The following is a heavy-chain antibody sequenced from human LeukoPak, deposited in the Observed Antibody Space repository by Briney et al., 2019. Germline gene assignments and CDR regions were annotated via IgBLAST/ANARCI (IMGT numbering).Heavy chain of an antibody. CDR1: GYTLTELS. V-gene: IGHV1-24*01. D-gene: IGHD3-3*01. CDR3: ATIRLRFLEWLPFDY. J-gene: IGHJ4*02. CDR2: FDPEDGET. Sequence: GASVKVSCKTSGYTLTELSMHWVRQAPGKGLEWMGGFDPEDGETIYAQKFQGRVTMTEDTSTDTAYMELSSLRSEDTAVYYCATIRLRFLEWLPFDYWGQGTLVTVSS.